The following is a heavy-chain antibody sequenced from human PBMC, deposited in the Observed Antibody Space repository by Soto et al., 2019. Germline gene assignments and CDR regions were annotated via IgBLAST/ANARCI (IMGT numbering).Heavy chain of an antibody. J-gene: IGHJ3*02. V-gene: IGHV4-59*01. CDR2: IYYSGST. Sequence: QVQLQESGPGLVKPSETLSLTCTVSGGSISSYYWSWIRQPPGKGLELIWYIYYSGSTNYNPYLKSLVTKAVDTSKTQFSRKLSSVTAADTAVYYCARADYGDYGDDSFDIWGQGTMVTVSS. CDR1: GGSISSYY. D-gene: IGHD4-17*01. CDR3: ARADYGDYGDDSFDI.